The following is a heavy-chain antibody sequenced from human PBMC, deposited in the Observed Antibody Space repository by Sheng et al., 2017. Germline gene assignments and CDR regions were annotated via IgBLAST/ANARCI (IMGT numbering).Heavy chain of an antibody. V-gene: IGHV3-23*01. J-gene: IGHJ3*02. CDR1: GFTFSSYA. CDR2: ISGSGGST. D-gene: IGHD3-22*01. Sequence: EVQLLESGGGLVQPGGSLRLSCAASGFTFSSYAMSWVRQAPGKGLEWVSAISGSGGSTYYADSVKGRFTISRDNSKNTLYLQMNSLRAEDTAVYYCAKAGRAYYYDSSGSDDAFDIWAKGQWSPSLQ. CDR3: AKAGRAYYYDSSGSDDAFDI.